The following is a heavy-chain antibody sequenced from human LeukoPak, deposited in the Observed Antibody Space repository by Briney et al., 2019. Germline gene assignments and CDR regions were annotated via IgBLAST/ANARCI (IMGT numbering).Heavy chain of an antibody. D-gene: IGHD3-22*01. V-gene: IGHV4-31*03. CDR1: GGSISSGGYY. CDR3: ARVYYYDSSGLFDY. J-gene: IGHJ4*02. Sequence: SQTLSLTCTVSGGSISSGGYYWSWIRQHPGKGLEWIGYLYYSGSTYYNPSLKSRVTISVDTSKNQFSLKLSSVTAADTAVYYCARVYYYDSSGLFDYWGQGTLVTVSS. CDR2: LYYSGST.